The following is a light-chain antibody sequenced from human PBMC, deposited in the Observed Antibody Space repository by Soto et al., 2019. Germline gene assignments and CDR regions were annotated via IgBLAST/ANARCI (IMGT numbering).Light chain of an antibody. Sequence: EIELTQSPGSLSLSPGDRATLSCRASQGVSSRYLAWYQQKAGQAPKLLIYGASSMQTGIPYRFSGSGSGTDFTLTISSLEPEDFAAYYCQQYDNSPPTFGQGTKVEIK. CDR3: QQYDNSPPT. J-gene: IGKJ1*01. CDR1: QGVSSRY. CDR2: GAS. V-gene: IGKV3-20*01.